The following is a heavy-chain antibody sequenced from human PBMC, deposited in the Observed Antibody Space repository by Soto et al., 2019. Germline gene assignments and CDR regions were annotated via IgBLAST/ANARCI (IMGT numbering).Heavy chain of an antibody. CDR2: IFYRSKWHM. D-gene: IGHD6-13*01. CDR1: GDSVSSNTAA. Sequence: PSQTLSLTCAISGDSVSSNTAAWNWIRQSPSRGLEWLGRIFYRSKWHMESAASVRSRITIHPDTSKNQFSLQLDSVTPEDTAVYYCARGSYTSNWYWGQGTLVTVSS. J-gene: IGHJ4*02. V-gene: IGHV6-1*01. CDR3: ARGSYTSNWY.